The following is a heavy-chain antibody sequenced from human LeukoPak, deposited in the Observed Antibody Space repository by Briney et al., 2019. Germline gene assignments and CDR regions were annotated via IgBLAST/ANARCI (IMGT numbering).Heavy chain of an antibody. Sequence: GGSLRLSCAASGFTFSSYAMSWVRQAPGKGLEWVSAISGSGGSTYHADSVKGRFTISRDNSKNTLYLQMNSLRAEDTAVYYCAKAQSYYDFWSGYNLDNDAFDIWGQGTMVTVSS. D-gene: IGHD3-3*01. CDR3: AKAQSYYDFWSGYNLDNDAFDI. V-gene: IGHV3-23*01. CDR2: ISGSGGST. CDR1: GFTFSSYA. J-gene: IGHJ3*02.